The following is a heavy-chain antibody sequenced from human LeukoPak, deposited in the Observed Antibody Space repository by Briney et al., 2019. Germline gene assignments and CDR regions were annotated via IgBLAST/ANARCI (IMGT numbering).Heavy chain of an antibody. D-gene: IGHD5-24*01. J-gene: IGHJ4*02. CDR2: IKSKTDGGTT. V-gene: IGHV3-15*01. CDR3: VEGDGYNYFDY. Sequence: GGSLRLSCAASGFTFSSYAMSWVRQAPGKGLEWVGRIKSKTDGGTTDYAAPVKGRFTISRDDSKNTLYLQMNSLKTEDTAVYYCVEGDGYNYFDYWGQGTLVTVSS. CDR1: GFTFSSYA.